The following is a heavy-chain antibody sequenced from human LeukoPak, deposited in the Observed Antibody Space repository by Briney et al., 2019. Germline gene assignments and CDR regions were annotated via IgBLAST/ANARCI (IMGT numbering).Heavy chain of an antibody. V-gene: IGHV3-48*03. CDR1: GFTFSSYE. J-gene: IGHJ4*03. D-gene: IGHD5-12*01. CDR2: ISSSGTTI. Sequence: PEGSLRLSCAASGFTFSSYEMNWVRQAPGKGLEWVSYISSSGTTIFYADSVKGRFTISRDNAENSLYLQMNSLRAEDTAVYYCARDSGYSGYSDYWGQGTLVTVSS. CDR3: ARDSGYSGYSDY.